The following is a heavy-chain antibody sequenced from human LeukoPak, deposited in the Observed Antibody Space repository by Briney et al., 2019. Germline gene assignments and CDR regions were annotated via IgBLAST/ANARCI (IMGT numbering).Heavy chain of an antibody. J-gene: IGHJ5*02. CDR3: ARGRYSAGDNWFDP. CDR1: GGSISSSSYY. D-gene: IGHD3-9*01. CDR2: IYYSGST. V-gene: IGHV4-39*07. Sequence: SETLSLTCTVSGGSISSSSYYWGWIRQPPGKGLEWIGSIYYSGSTYYNPSLKSRVTISVDTSKNQFSLKLSSVTAADTAVYYCARGRYSAGDNWFDPWGQGTLVTVSS.